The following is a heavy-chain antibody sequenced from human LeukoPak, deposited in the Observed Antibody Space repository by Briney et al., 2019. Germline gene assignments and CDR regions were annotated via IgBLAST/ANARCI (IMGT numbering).Heavy chain of an antibody. D-gene: IGHD6-13*01. V-gene: IGHV1-18*04. CDR2: ISAYNGNT. Sequence: ASVKVPCKASGYTFTGYYMHWVRQAPGQGLEWMGWISAYNGNTNYAQKLQGRVTMTTDTSTSTAYMELRSLRSDDTAVYYCARVIAAAGMGLYYYYYMDVWGKGTTVTVSS. J-gene: IGHJ6*03. CDR1: GYTFTGYY. CDR3: ARVIAAAGMGLYYYYYMDV.